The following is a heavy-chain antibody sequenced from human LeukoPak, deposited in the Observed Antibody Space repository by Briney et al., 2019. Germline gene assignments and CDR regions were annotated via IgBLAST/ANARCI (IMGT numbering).Heavy chain of an antibody. V-gene: IGHV4-39*07. Sequence: SETLSLTCTVSGGSISSSSYYWGWIRQPPGKGLEWIGSIYYSGSTYYNPSLKSRVTISVDTSKNQFSLKLSSVTAADTAVYYCARDPYLAAAGYDYWGQGTLVTVSS. CDR3: ARDPYLAAAGYDY. D-gene: IGHD6-13*01. J-gene: IGHJ4*02. CDR1: GGSISSSSYY. CDR2: IYYSGST.